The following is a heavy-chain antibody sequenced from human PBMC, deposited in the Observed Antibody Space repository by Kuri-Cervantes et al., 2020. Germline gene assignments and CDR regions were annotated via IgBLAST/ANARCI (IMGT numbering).Heavy chain of an antibody. D-gene: IGHD3-22*01. Sequence: ASVKVSCKASGYTFTSYYMHWVRQAPGQGLEWMGIINPSGGSTSYAQKFQGRVTMTRDTSTSTAYMELRSLRSEDTAVYYCATGAQSYNDRSDVGGGWGQGTLVTVSS. CDR3: ATGAQSYNDRSDVGGG. CDR2: INPSGGST. J-gene: IGHJ4*02. CDR1: GYTFTSYY. V-gene: IGHV1-46*01.